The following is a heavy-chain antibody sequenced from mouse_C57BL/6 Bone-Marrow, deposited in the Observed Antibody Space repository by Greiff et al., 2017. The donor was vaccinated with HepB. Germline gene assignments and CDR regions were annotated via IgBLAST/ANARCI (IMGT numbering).Heavy chain of an antibody. V-gene: IGHV1-55*01. Sequence: QVQLQQPGAELVKPGASVKMSCKASGYTFTSYWLTWVKQRPGQGLEWIGDIYPGSGSTNYNEKFKSKATLTVDTSSSTAYMQLSSLTSEDSAVYYCARDNTVVATDWGQGTTLTVSS. J-gene: IGHJ2*01. CDR2: IYPGSGST. CDR1: GYTFTSYW. CDR3: ARDNTVVATD. D-gene: IGHD1-1*01.